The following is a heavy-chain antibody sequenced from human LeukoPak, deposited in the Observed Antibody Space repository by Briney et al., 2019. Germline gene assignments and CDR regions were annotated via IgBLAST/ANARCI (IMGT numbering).Heavy chain of an antibody. D-gene: IGHD3-10*01. J-gene: IGHJ1*01. V-gene: IGHV3-23*01. CDR3: AKDHFVSGNHGYFHL. CDR2: ISGSGGRT. Sequence: GGSLRLSCAASGFTFTTYGMSWVRQAPGKGLEWVSTISGSGGRTYYADSVKGRFTISRDNSKNTLYLLMNSLRAEDAAVYYCAKDHFVSGNHGYFHLWGQGTLVTVSS. CDR1: GFTFTTYG.